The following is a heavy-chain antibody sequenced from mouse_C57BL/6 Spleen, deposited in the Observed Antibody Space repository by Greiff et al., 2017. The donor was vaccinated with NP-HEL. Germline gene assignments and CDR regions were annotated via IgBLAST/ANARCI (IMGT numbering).Heavy chain of an antibody. J-gene: IGHJ1*03. V-gene: IGHV1-82*01. CDR3: ARATVEPYWYFDV. CDR1: GYAFSSSW. D-gene: IGHD1-1*01. CDR2: IYPGDGDT. Sequence: QVQLQQSGPELVKPGASVKISCKASGYAFSSSWMNWVKQRPGKGLEWIGRIYPGDGDTNYNGKFKGKATLTADKSSSTAYMQLSSLTSEDSAVYFCARATVEPYWYFDVWGTGTTVTVSS.